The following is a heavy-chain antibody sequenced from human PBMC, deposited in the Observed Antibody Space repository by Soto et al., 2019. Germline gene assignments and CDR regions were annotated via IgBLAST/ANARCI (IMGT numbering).Heavy chain of an antibody. CDR1: GGSISSSSYY. D-gene: IGHD3-10*01. Sequence: SETLSLTCTVSGGSISSSSYYWGWIRQPPGKGLEWIGSIYYSGCTYYNPSLKSRVTISVDTSKNQFSLKLSSVTAADTAVYYCARHAQGPQRGNLIRRGTKNWFDPWSQGTLVTVSS. V-gene: IGHV4-39*01. CDR3: ARHAQGPQRGNLIRRGTKNWFDP. CDR2: IYYSGCT. J-gene: IGHJ5*02.